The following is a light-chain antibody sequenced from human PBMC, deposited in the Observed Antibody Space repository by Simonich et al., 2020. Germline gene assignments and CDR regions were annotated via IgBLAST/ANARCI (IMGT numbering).Light chain of an antibody. Sequence: DIQMTQSPSSLSASVGDRVTITCQSSQDISNYLNWYQHKPGKAPKLLIYDASNLEKGVPSRFSGSGSGTDFTFTISSLQPEDIATYYCQQYDNLPWTFGQGTKVEIK. V-gene: IGKV1-33*01. J-gene: IGKJ1*01. CDR3: QQYDNLPWT. CDR1: QDISNY. CDR2: DAS.